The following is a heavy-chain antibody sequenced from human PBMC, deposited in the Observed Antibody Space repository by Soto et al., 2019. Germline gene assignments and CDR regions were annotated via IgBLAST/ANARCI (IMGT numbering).Heavy chain of an antibody. V-gene: IGHV4-59*01. D-gene: IGHD3-9*01. CDR2: IYYSGST. J-gene: IGHJ4*02. Sequence: SATLSLPCTVSGGSISSYYWSWIRQPPGKGLEWIGYIYYSGSTNYNPSLKSRVTISVDTSKNQFSLKLSSVTAADTAVYYCASILLGGYYYFDYWGQGTLVTVSS. CDR3: ASILLGGYYYFDY. CDR1: GGSISSYY.